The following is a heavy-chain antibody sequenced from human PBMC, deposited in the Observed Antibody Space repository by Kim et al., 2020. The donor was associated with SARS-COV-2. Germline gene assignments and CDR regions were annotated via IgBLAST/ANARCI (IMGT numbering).Heavy chain of an antibody. V-gene: IGHV3-49*02. J-gene: IGHJ4*02. Sequence: EYAASVKGRFTISRDDSKSIAYLQMNSLKTEDTAVYYCTADMVRGAMGDYWGQGTLVTVSS. D-gene: IGHD3-10*01. CDR3: TADMVRGAMGDY.